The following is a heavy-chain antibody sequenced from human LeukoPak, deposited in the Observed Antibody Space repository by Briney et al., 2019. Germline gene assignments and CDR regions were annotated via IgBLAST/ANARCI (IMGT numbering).Heavy chain of an antibody. V-gene: IGHV3-9*01. CDR1: GFTFDDYA. CDR2: ISCNSGSI. J-gene: IGHJ4*02. CDR3: AKGYIAAAGTIDY. D-gene: IGHD6-13*01. Sequence: PGGSLRLSCAASGFTFDDYAMHWVRQAPGKGLEWVSGISCNSGSIGYADSVKGRFTISRDNAKNSLYLQMNSLRAEDTALYYCAKGYIAAAGTIDYWGQGTLVTVSS.